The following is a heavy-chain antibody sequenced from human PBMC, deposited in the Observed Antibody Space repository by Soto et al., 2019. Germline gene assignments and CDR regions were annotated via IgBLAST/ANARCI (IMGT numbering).Heavy chain of an antibody. J-gene: IGHJ6*02. CDR1: GGTFSSYA. CDR3: AVYYYGSGTLYYYYYGMDV. CDR2: ITPIFGTA. D-gene: IGHD3-10*01. Sequence: GASVKVSCKASGGTFSSYAISWVRQAPGQGLEWMGGITPIFGTANYAQKFQGRVTITADESTSTAYMELSSLRSEDTAVYYCAVYYYGSGTLYYYYYGMDVWGQGTTVTVSS. V-gene: IGHV1-69*13.